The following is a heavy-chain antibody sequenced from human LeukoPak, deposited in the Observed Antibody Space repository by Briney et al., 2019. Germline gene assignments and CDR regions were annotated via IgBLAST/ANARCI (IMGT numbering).Heavy chain of an antibody. CDR1: GGSISSYY. J-gene: IGHJ4*02. V-gene: IGHV4-4*07. Sequence: PSETLSLTCTVSGGSISSYYWSWIRQPAGKGLEWIGRIYTSGTTNCNPSLKSRVTMSVDTSKNQFSLKPSSVTAADTAVYYCARGMGSSGWYSTYDFDYWGQGTVVTVSS. D-gene: IGHD6-19*01. CDR2: IYTSGTT. CDR3: ARGMGSSGWYSTYDFDY.